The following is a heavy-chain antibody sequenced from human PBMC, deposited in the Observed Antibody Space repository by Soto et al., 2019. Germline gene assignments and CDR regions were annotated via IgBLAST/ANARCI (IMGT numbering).Heavy chain of an antibody. Sequence: TSETLSLTCLVSGGAISGHFWSWIRQPPGGGLEWVGYIDKTGNSGSTNYNPSLKSRVTISLDTSKNQFSLKLSSVTAADTAVYYCARGPYYYDSSGYYRYYYYGMDVWGQGTTVTVSS. CDR1: GGAISGHF. CDR3: ARGPYYYDSSGYYRYYYYGMDV. CDR2: IDKTGNSGST. D-gene: IGHD3-22*01. V-gene: IGHV4-59*11. J-gene: IGHJ6*02.